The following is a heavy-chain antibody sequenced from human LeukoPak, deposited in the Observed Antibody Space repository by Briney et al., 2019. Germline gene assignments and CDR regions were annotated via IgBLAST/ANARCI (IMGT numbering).Heavy chain of an antibody. V-gene: IGHV3-7*01. CDR2: IKQDASQ. CDR1: GFTFSRHW. D-gene: IGHD4-17*01. J-gene: IGHJ4*02. CDR3: SRGPDFGDRLDYFDY. Sequence: GGSPRLSCAASGFTFSRHWMGWVRQAPGKGLEWGANIKQDASQYYVDSVRGRFIISRDNAKNSLSLQMNSLRLEYTAVYYCSRGPDFGDRLDYFDYWGQGTLVTDSS.